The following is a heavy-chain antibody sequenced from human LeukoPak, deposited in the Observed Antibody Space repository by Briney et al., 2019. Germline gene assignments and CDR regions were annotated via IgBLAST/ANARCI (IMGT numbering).Heavy chain of an antibody. D-gene: IGHD2-15*01. CDR1: GFTFSSYS. CDR2: ISSSSSYI. V-gene: IGHV3-21*01. CDR3: ARVIALCSGGSCYWEAAFDI. J-gene: IGHJ3*02. Sequence: GGSLRLSCAASGFTFSSYSMNWVRQAPGKGLEWVSSISSSSSYIYYADSVKGRFTISRDNAKNSLYLQMNSLRAEDTAVYYCARVIALCSGGSCYWEAAFDIWGQGTMVTVSS.